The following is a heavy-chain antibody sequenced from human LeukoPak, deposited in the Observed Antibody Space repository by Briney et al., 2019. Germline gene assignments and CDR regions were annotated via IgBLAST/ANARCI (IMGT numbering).Heavy chain of an antibody. V-gene: IGHV3-30-3*01. D-gene: IGHD5-12*01. CDR2: ISYDGSNK. CDR3: ARCIANIVATILDY. Sequence: GGSLRLSCAASGFTFSSYAMHWVRQAPGKGLEWVAVISYDGSNKYYADSVKDRSTISRDNSKNTLYLQMNSLRAEDTAVYYCARCIANIVATILDYWGLGTLVTVPS. CDR1: GFTFSSYA. J-gene: IGHJ4*02.